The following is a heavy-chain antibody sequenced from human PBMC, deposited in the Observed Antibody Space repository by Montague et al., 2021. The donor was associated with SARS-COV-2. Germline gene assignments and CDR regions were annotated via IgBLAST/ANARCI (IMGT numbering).Heavy chain of an antibody. J-gene: IGHJ4*01. D-gene: IGHD2/OR15-2a*01. Sequence: SETLSLTCTVSGASMSGYHWSWIRQPAGKALEWIGRIYSYGDTTYNPSLKSRLTMSVDTSERQFSLKMTSVSAADTAIYHCARGSEYYYHPFDYWGHGNLVTVSS. CDR3: ARGSEYYYHPFDY. CDR2: IYSYGDT. V-gene: IGHV4-4*07. CDR1: GASMSGYH.